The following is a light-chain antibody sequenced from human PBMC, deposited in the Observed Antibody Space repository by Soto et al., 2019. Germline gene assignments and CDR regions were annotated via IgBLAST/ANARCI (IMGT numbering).Light chain of an antibody. J-gene: IGKJ1*01. CDR2: AAS. CDR1: RDIGND. Sequence: AIQMTQSPSSLSASVGDRVTITCRASRDIGNDLGWYQQKPGKAPKHLIFAASNLQSGVPSRFSGGGSGTDFTLTISSLQADDFATYYCLQHFNFSWTFAQGTKVE. V-gene: IGKV1-6*01. CDR3: LQHFNFSWT.